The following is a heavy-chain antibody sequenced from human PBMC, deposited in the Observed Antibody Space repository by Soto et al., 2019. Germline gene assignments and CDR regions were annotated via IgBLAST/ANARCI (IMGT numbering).Heavy chain of an antibody. D-gene: IGHD6-6*01. CDR3: AREREQLDDYYYYGMDV. CDR1: GGSISSDGYY. CDR2: IYYSGST. V-gene: IGHV4-31*03. Sequence: SETLSLTCTVSGGSISSDGYYWSWIRQHPGKGLEWIGYIYYSGSTYYNPSLKSRVTISVDTSKNQFSLKLSSVTAADTAVYYCAREREQLDDYYYYGMDVWGQGTTVTVSS. J-gene: IGHJ6*02.